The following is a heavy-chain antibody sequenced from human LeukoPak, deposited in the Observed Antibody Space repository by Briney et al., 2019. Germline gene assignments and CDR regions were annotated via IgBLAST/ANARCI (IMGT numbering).Heavy chain of an antibody. CDR3: ARSYGSPENEFHAFDI. Sequence: SETLSLTCTVSGGSISSGGYYWSWIRQHPGKGLEWIGYTYYSGSTYYNPSLKSRVTISVDTSKNQFSLKLSSVTAADTAVYYCARSYGSPENEFHAFDIWGQGTMVTVSS. V-gene: IGHV4-31*03. J-gene: IGHJ3*02. CDR1: GGSISSGGYY. D-gene: IGHD1-26*01. CDR2: TYYSGST.